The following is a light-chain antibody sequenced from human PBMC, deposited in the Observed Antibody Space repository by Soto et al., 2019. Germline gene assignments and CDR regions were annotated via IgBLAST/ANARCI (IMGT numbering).Light chain of an antibody. Sequence: EVVLTQSPGTLSLSPGERATLSCRTSQTVSNSFLAWYQQKPGQAPRLLMFDASNRATDIPDRFSGSGSGTDFTLTIGRLEPEDFAVYYCQQFGSLGTFGQGTKVDIK. CDR3: QQFGSLGT. V-gene: IGKV3-20*01. J-gene: IGKJ1*01. CDR2: DAS. CDR1: QTVSNSF.